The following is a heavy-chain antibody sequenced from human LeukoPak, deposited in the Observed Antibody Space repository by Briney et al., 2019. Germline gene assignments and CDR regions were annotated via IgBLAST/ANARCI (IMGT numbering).Heavy chain of an antibody. J-gene: IGHJ5*02. CDR1: GASLSSYY. D-gene: IGHD2-15*01. CDR3: AGDRVGAANNWFDP. CDR2: IYSSGST. Sequence: SETLSLTCTVSGASLSSYYWSWIRQPAGKALEWIGRIYSSGSTNYNPSLQSRLTMSVDTSKNQFSLKLSSVTAADTAVYYCAGDRVGAANNWFDPWGQGTLVTVSS. V-gene: IGHV4-4*07.